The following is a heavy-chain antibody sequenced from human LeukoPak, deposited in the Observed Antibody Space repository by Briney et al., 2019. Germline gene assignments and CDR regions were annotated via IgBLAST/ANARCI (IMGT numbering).Heavy chain of an antibody. V-gene: IGHV1-18*01. Sequence: ASVKVSCKASGYTSTSYGISWVRQAPGQGLEWMGWISAYNGNTNYAQKLQGRVTMTTDTSTSTAYMELRSLRSDDTAVYYCARDLIVGAALPTDAFDIWGQGTMVTVSS. CDR1: GYTSTSYG. CDR2: ISAYNGNT. CDR3: ARDLIVGAALPTDAFDI. D-gene: IGHD1-26*01. J-gene: IGHJ3*02.